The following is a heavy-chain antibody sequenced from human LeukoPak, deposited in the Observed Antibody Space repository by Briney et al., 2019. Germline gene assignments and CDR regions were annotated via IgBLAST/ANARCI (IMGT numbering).Heavy chain of an antibody. Sequence: GGSLRLSCAASGFTFSSYWMNWARQAPGKGLEWVASINHNGNVNYYVDSVKGRFTISRDNAKNSLYLQMSNLRAEDTAVYYCATPGSYYMTAFDVWGQGTMVTVSS. J-gene: IGHJ3*01. V-gene: IGHV3-7*03. CDR2: INHNGNVN. CDR1: GFTFSSYW. D-gene: IGHD1-26*01. CDR3: ATPGSYYMTAFDV.